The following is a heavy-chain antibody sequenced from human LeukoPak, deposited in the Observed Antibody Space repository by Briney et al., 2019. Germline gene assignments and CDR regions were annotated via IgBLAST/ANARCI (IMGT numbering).Heavy chain of an antibody. D-gene: IGHD6-19*01. CDR1: GGSFSGYY. J-gene: IGHJ4*02. CDR2: INHSGST. Sequence: SETLSLTCAVYGGSFSGYYWNWIRQPPGKGLEWIGEINHSGSTNYNPSLKSRVTISVDTSRNQFSLKLRSVTAADTAVYYCARGSGWYFYWGQGTLVTVSS. V-gene: IGHV4-34*01. CDR3: ARGSGWYFY.